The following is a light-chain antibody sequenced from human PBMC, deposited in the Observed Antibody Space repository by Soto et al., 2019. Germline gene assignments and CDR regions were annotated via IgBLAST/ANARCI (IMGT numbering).Light chain of an antibody. CDR3: HHDNSYPAA. Sequence: TQSPATLSVSPGDRATLSCRASQRVTTNFGWYQQKPGQAPTLLISGASTRAAGIPARFSGSGSGTEFSLTISSLQPDDVATYYCHHDNSYPAAFGQGTKVDIK. V-gene: IGKV3-15*01. CDR2: GAS. CDR1: QRVTTN. J-gene: IGKJ1*01.